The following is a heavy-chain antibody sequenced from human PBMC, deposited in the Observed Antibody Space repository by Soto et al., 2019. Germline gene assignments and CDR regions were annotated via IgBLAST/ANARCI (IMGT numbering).Heavy chain of an antibody. CDR2: IYYSGST. CDR1: GGSISSDGYY. V-gene: IGHV4-31*03. CDR3: ARSHPYSDYDRFEY. D-gene: IGHD4-17*01. J-gene: IGHJ4*02. Sequence: SETLSLTCTVSGGSISSDGYYWSWIRQHPGKGLEWIGYIYYSGSTYYNPSLKSRVNISVDTSKSQFSLKLSSVTAADTAVYYCARSHPYSDYDRFEYWGQGTLVTVSS.